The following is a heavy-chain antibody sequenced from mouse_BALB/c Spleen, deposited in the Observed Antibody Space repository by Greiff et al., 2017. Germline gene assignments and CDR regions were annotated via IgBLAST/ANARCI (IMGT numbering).Heavy chain of an antibody. CDR3: ARAYGNYGWYFDV. V-gene: IGHV2-6-7*01. J-gene: IGHJ1*01. CDR2: IWGDGST. D-gene: IGHD2-1*01. Sequence: VKVVESGPGLVAPSQSLSITCTVSGFSLTGYGVNWVRQPPGKGLEWLGMIWGDGSTDYNSALKSRLSISKDNSKSQVFLKMNSLQTDDTARYYCARAYGNYGWYFDVWGAGTTVTVSS. CDR1: GFSLTGYG.